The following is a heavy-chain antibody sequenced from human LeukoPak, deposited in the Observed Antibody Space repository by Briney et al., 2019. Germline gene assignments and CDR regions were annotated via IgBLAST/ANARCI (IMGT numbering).Heavy chain of an antibody. V-gene: IGHV3-74*01. J-gene: IGHJ4*02. CDR3: ARDEDCSAGSCYEPSLGD. CDR1: GFTFSSYW. D-gene: IGHD2-15*01. CDR2: ISSDGSST. Sequence: QPGGSLRLSCAASGFTFSSYWMHWVRQAPGKGLVWVSRISSDGSSTSYADSVKGRFTISRDNAKNTLYLQMNSLRAEDTAVYYCARDEDCSAGSCYEPSLGDWGQGTLVTVFS.